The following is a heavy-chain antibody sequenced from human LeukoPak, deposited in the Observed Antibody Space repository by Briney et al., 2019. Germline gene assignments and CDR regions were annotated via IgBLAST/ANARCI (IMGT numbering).Heavy chain of an antibody. CDR1: GFSVSSNY. J-gene: IGHJ3*02. D-gene: IGHD3-9*01. V-gene: IGHV3-53*04. Sequence: PGRSLRLSCAASGFSVSSNYMSWVRQAPGKGLEWVSVIYSGGDTYYADSVKGRFTISRHNSKNTLYLQMNSLSAEDTAVYYCAREFYDILSGPSAGGAFDIWGQGTMVTVSS. CDR3: AREFYDILSGPSAGGAFDI. CDR2: IYSGGDT.